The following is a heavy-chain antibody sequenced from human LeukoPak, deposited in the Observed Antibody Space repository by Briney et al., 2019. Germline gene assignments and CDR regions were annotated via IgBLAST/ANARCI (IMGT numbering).Heavy chain of an antibody. CDR2: ISYDGSNK. J-gene: IGHJ4*02. CDR3: ARDRYKGIAVAGLDY. D-gene: IGHD6-19*01. V-gene: IGHV3-30-3*01. Sequence: PGGSLRLSCAASGFTFSSYAMHWVRQAPGKGLEWVAVISYDGSNKYYADSVKGRFTISRDNSKNTLYLQMNSLRAEDTAVYYCARDRYKGIAVAGLDYWGQGTLVTVSS. CDR1: GFTFSSYA.